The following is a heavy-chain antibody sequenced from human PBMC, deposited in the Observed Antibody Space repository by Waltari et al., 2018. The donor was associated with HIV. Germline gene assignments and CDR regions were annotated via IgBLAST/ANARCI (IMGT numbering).Heavy chain of an antibody. J-gene: IGHJ6*02. CDR2: IKSKTYCGTT. CDR3: TTEPRIAVAGPYGMDV. D-gene: IGHD6-19*01. Sequence: EVQLVESGGGLVKPGGSLRLSCAGSGFNFSTDGLSRVRQAPGKGLEWVGRIKSKTYCGTTDYAAPVKGRFTISRDDSKNTLYLQMNSLKTEDTAVYYCTTEPRIAVAGPYGMDVWGQGTTVTVSS. V-gene: IGHV3-15*01. CDR1: GFNFSTDG.